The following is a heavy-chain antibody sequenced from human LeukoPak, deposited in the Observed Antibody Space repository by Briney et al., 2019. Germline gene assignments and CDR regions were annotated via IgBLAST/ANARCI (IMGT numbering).Heavy chain of an antibody. J-gene: IGHJ4*02. V-gene: IGHV3-33*01. CDR1: GLTFSSYG. D-gene: IGHD2-15*01. CDR2: IWYDGSNK. CDR3: ARGLAAAGLDY. Sequence: GGSLRLSCTASGLTFSSYGMHWVRQAPGKGLEWVAVIWYDGSNKYYADSVKGRFTISRDNSKNTLYLQMNSLRAEDTAVYYCARGLAAAGLDYWGQGTLVTVSS.